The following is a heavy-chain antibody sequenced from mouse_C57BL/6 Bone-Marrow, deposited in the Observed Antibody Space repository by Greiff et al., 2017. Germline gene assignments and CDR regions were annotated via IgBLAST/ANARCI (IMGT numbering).Heavy chain of an antibody. D-gene: IGHD1-1*01. CDR3: ARSVGDDGGGEGAMDY. CDR1: GYAFSSYW. CDR2: IYPGDGDT. V-gene: IGHV1-80*01. J-gene: IGHJ4*01. Sequence: QVQLKQSGAELVKPGASVKISCKASGYAFSSYWMNWVKQRPGKGLEWIGQIYPGDGDTNYNGKFKGKATLTADKSSSTAYMQLSSLTSEDSAVCDCARSVGDDGGGEGAMDYWGQGTSGTVSS.